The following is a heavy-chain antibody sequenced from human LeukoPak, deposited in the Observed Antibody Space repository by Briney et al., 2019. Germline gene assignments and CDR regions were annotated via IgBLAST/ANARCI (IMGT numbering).Heavy chain of an antibody. J-gene: IGHJ4*02. CDR2: ISSSSSTI. CDR3: ARGPAYYDILTGAPFDY. V-gene: IGHV3-48*01. CDR1: GFTFRSYS. Sequence: GGSLRLSCAASGFTFRSYSINCVRQAPGKGLEWVSYISSSSSTIYYADSVKGRFTISRDNAKNSLYLQMNSLRAEDTAVYYCARGPAYYDILTGAPFDYWGQGTLVTVSS. D-gene: IGHD3-9*01.